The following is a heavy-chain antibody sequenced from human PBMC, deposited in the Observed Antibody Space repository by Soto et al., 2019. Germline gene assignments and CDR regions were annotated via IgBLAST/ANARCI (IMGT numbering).Heavy chain of an antibody. D-gene: IGHD3-22*01. V-gene: IGHV3-15*07. J-gene: IGHJ4*02. CDR2: IKSKTDGGTT. CDR3: TTGMDYYDPQGRQNGYYFDY. CDR1: GFTFSNAW. Sequence: GGSLRLSCAASGFTFSNAWMNWVRQAPGKGLEWVGRIKSKTDGGTTDYAAPVKGIFTISRDDSKNTLYLQMNSLKTEDTAVYYCTTGMDYYDPQGRQNGYYFDYRSQGTLVTVSS.